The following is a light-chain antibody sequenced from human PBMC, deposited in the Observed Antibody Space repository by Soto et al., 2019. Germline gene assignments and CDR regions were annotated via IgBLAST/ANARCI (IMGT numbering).Light chain of an antibody. V-gene: IGKV3-20*01. CDR2: GAS. CDR1: QSVSSSY. Sequence: EILLTQSPGTLSLSPGERATLSCRASQSVSSSYLAWYQQKPGQAPRLLIYGASSRATATPGRFSGSGSGTDFTLTISRLEPEDEAFYYCQQYGSSPWTFGQGTKVDIK. CDR3: QQYGSSPWT. J-gene: IGKJ1*01.